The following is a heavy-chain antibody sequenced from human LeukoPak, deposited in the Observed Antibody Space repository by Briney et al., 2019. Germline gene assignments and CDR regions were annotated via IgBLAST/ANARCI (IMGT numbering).Heavy chain of an antibody. CDR2: ISYDGSNK. CDR3: ENSLVVFEQSPDG. Sequence: GGSLRLSCAASGFTFSSYGMHWVRQAPGKGLEGVAFISYDGSNKYYAESVKARFTISRDNSKKTLYLHRNSLRAEDTPGYYCENSLVVFEQSPDGWGQGTLVTVSS. D-gene: IGHD5/OR15-5a*01. J-gene: IGHJ4*02. CDR1: GFTFSSYG. V-gene: IGHV3-30*02.